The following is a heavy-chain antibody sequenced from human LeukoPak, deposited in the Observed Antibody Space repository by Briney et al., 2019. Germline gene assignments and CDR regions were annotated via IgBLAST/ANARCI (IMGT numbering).Heavy chain of an antibody. CDR3: AKGLERESRLDS. Sequence: GGSLRLSCAASGFTFSDYYMSWIRQAPGKGLEWVSYISSSGSTIYYADSVKGRFTISRDNAKNSLYLQMNSLRAEDTALYYCAKGLERESRLDSWGQGTLVTVSS. J-gene: IGHJ4*02. CDR1: GFTFSDYY. V-gene: IGHV3-11*01. CDR2: ISSSGSTI. D-gene: IGHD1-1*01.